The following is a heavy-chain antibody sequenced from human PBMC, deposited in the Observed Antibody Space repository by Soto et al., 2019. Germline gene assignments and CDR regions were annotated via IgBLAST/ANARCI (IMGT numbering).Heavy chain of an antibody. J-gene: IGHJ4*02. D-gene: IGHD2-21*01. CDR3: AKGRPGVAAAPAY. V-gene: IGHV3-23*01. Sequence: GESLKISCAASGFTFSDFAMAWVRQAPGKGLEWVSSASGSGSGTYYADSVKGRFTISRDNSKNTLFLHMTNLRAGDTALYFCAKGRPGVAAAPAYWGQGTLVTVSS. CDR1: GFTFSDFA. CDR2: ASGSGSGT.